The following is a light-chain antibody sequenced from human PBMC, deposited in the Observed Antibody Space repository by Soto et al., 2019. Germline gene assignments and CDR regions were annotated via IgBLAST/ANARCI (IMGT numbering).Light chain of an antibody. CDR1: SSDVGAYNF. CDR2: DVS. Sequence: QAVVTQPASVSGSPGQSITISCTGTSSDVGAYNFVSWYQQQPGKVPKLMIFDVSSRPSGVSDRFSGSKSGNTASLTISGLQAEDEGDYYCSSYTRSSTHVFGSGTKLTVL. J-gene: IGLJ1*01. CDR3: SSYTRSSTHV. V-gene: IGLV2-14*03.